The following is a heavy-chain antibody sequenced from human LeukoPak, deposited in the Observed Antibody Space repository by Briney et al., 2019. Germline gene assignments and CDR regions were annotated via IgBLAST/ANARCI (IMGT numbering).Heavy chain of an antibody. V-gene: IGHV3-21*01. D-gene: IGHD3-9*01. CDR1: GFTFSSYS. Sequence: GGSLRLSCAASGFTFSSYSLNWVRQAPGKGLEWVSSISSTSNYIYYADSVKGRFTISRDNAKNSLYLQTNSLRAEDTAVYYCARVDILTGYDAFDIWGQGTVVTVSS. J-gene: IGHJ3*02. CDR2: ISSTSNYI. CDR3: ARVDILTGYDAFDI.